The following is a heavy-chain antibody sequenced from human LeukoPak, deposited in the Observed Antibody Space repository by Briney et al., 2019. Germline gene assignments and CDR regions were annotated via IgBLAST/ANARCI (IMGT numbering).Heavy chain of an antibody. V-gene: IGHV3-73*01. J-gene: IGHJ4*02. D-gene: IGHD3-10*01. CDR2: IRSKDKSYET. Sequence: PGGSLRLSCAASGFTFSGSAIHWVRQASGKGLEWVGRIRSKDKSYETAYAASVKGRFTISRDDSKNTAYLQMNSLKTEDTAVYYCTTLRGYGSASYHGYWGQGTLVTVPS. CDR1: GFTFSGSA. CDR3: TTLRGYGSASYHGY.